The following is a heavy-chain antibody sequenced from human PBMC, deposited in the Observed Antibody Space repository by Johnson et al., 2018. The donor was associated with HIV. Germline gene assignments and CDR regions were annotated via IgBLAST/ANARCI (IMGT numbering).Heavy chain of an antibody. J-gene: IGHJ3*01. CDR1: GFTFSSYG. Sequence: QVQLVESGGGVVQPGGSLRLSCAASGFTFSSYGMHWVRQAPGKGLEWVTFIRYDGSKMYYADSVKGRFTISRDNSKNTVYLQMNSVRAEDTAVYYCAKHWGGTVWVPEGFDVWGQGTMVTVSS. CDR2: IRYDGSKM. CDR3: AKHWGGTVWVPEGFDV. D-gene: IGHD3-16*01. V-gene: IGHV3-30*02.